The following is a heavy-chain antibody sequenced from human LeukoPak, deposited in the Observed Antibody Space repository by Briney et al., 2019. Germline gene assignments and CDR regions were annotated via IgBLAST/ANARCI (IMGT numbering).Heavy chain of an antibody. D-gene: IGHD1-14*01. CDR3: ARGGPGSGHYFYMDV. Sequence: PSETLSLTCTISGGAISAYYWNWIRQSPGKGLEWLGYIFYNGAINYNPSVQSRVSISVDTSKNQFSLGLSSVTAADTAVYFCARGGPGSGHYFYMDVWGRGTTVTVSS. CDR2: IFYNGAI. J-gene: IGHJ6*03. V-gene: IGHV4-59*01. CDR1: GGAISAYY.